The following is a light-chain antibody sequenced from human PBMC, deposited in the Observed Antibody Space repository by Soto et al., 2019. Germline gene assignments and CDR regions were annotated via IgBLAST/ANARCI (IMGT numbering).Light chain of an antibody. J-gene: IGKJ4*01. CDR2: WAS. CDR1: QSVLYSSNNKNY. V-gene: IGKV4-1*01. CDR3: QQYYTTPGPT. Sequence: DIVMTQSPDSLAVSLGERATINCKSSQSVLYSSNNKNYLAWYQHKAGQPPKLLISWASTRESGVPDRFSGSGSGTDFTLTISSLQADDVAVYYCQQYYTTPGPTFGGGTKVEIK.